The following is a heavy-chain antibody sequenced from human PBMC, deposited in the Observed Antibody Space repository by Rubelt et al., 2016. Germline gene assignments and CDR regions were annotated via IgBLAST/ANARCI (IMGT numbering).Heavy chain of an antibody. Sequence: QVQLQQWGAGLLKPSETLSLTCAVYGGSFSGYYWSWIRQPPGKGLEWIGEINPSGSTNYNPSLKSRVTISVDTSKNQFSLKLSSVTAADTAVYYCASVQVVPAAIGDDAFDIWGQGTMVTVSS. V-gene: IGHV4-34*01. CDR2: INPSGST. J-gene: IGHJ3*02. CDR1: GGSFSGYY. D-gene: IGHD2-2*01. CDR3: ASVQVVPAAIGDDAFDI.